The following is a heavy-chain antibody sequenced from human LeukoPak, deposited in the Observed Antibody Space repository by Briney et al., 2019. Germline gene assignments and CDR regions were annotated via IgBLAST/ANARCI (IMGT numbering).Heavy chain of an antibody. CDR1: GYTFTSYD. J-gene: IGHJ4*02. Sequence: ASVKVSCKASGYTFTSYDINWVRQATGQGLEWMGWMNPNSGNTGYAQKLQGRVTMTTDTSTSTACMEMRSLTSDDTAVYYCAVVLPPVPNWGQGTLVTVSS. D-gene: IGHD2-2*01. V-gene: IGHV1-8*01. CDR2: MNPNSGNT. CDR3: AVVLPPVPN.